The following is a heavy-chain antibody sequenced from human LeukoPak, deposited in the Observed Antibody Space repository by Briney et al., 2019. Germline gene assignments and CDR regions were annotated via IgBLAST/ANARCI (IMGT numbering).Heavy chain of an antibody. D-gene: IGHD3-22*01. Sequence: SQTLSLTCTVSGGSISSGDYYWSWIRQPPGKGLEWIGYIYYSGSTYYDPSLKSRVTISVGTSKNQFSLKLSSVTAADTAVYYCARLYYYDSSGLDYWGQGTLVTVSS. J-gene: IGHJ4*02. CDR2: IYYSGST. CDR3: ARLYYYDSSGLDY. V-gene: IGHV4-30-4*08. CDR1: GGSISSGDYY.